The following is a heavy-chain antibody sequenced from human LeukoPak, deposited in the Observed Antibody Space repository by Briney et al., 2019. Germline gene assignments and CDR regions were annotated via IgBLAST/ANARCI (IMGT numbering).Heavy chain of an antibody. CDR1: GGTFSAYW. D-gene: IGHD2-21*02. CDR3: AKVPRDSDCY. CDR2: INEDGSVK. Sequence: GGSLRLSCAVSGGTFSAYWMAWVRQSPGKGLEWVAEINEDGSVKYYVDSMKGRFTISRDNAKNSLYLQMNSLGAEDTAVYYCAKVPRDSDCYWGQGTLVAVSS. V-gene: IGHV3-7*01. J-gene: IGHJ4*02.